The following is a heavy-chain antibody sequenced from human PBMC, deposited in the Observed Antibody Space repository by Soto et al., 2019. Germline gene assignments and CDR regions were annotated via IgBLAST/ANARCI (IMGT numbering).Heavy chain of an antibody. CDR3: ARNRYGGLFDY. Sequence: EVQLVESGGGLVQPGGSLRLSCAASGFTFSDHYMDWVRQAPGKGLEWVGRTRNKANSYTTEYAASVKGRFTISRDDSKNSLYRPINSLKTEDTAVYYCARNRYGGLFDYWGQGTLVTVSS. D-gene: IGHD3-16*02. CDR2: TRNKANSYTT. V-gene: IGHV3-72*01. CDR1: GFTFSDHY. J-gene: IGHJ4*02.